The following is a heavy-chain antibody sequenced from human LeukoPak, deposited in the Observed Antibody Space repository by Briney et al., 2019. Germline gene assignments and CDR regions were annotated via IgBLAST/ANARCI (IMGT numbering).Heavy chain of an antibody. CDR3: ATDPDSSGYYYPIFDY. D-gene: IGHD3-22*01. J-gene: IGHJ4*02. CDR1: GFTFDDYG. Sequence: PGGSLRLSCAASGFTFDDYGMSWVRQAPGKGLEWVSGINWNGGSTGYADSVKGRFTISRDNSKNTLYLQINSLRAEDTAVYYCATDPDSSGYYYPIFDYWGQGTLVTVSS. CDR2: INWNGGST. V-gene: IGHV3-20*04.